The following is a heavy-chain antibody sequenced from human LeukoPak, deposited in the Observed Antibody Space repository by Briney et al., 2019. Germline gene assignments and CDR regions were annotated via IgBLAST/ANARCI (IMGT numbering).Heavy chain of an antibody. Sequence: ASVKVSCKASGGTLSNHAVSWVRQAPGQGLEGVGRIIPVSGTTNYAQKFQGRVTITTDESTSTVYMDLSSLRSEDTAVYFCARSANWGSPDYWYFDLWGRGTLVAPSS. J-gene: IGHJ2*01. V-gene: IGHV1-69*05. CDR3: ARSANWGSPDYWYFDL. CDR2: IIPVSGTT. D-gene: IGHD7-27*01. CDR1: GGTLSNHA.